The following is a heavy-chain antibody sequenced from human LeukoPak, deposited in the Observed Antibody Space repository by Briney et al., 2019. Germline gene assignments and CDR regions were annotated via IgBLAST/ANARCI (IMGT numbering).Heavy chain of an antibody. J-gene: IGHJ4*02. V-gene: IGHV3-30*03. CDR3: ARGYSGSLD. D-gene: IGHD1-26*01. CDR1: GFTFSSYG. Sequence: GGSLRLSCAASGFTFSSYGMHWVRQAPGKGLEWVAVISYDGSNKYYADSVKGRFTISRDNSKNTLYLQMNSLRAEDTAVYYCARGYSGSLDWGQGTLVTVSS. CDR2: ISYDGSNK.